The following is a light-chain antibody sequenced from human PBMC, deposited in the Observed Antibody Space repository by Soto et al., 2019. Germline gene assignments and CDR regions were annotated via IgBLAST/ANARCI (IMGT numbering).Light chain of an antibody. CDR3: QQYGSSRFT. V-gene: IGKV3-20*01. J-gene: IGKJ3*01. CDR1: QSVSSIY. Sequence: EIVLTQSPGTLSLSPGERATLSCRASQSVSSIYLTWYQQKPGQAPRLLIYGASSRATGIPDRFSGSGSGTDFTLTISRLEPEDFAVYYCQQYGSSRFTFGPGTKVDIK. CDR2: GAS.